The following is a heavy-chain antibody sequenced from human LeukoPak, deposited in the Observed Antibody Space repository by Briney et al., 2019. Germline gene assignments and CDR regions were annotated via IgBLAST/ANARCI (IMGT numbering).Heavy chain of an antibody. CDR2: ISAYGGIT. Sequence: ASVKASCKASRSTFTSHGISWVRQSPGPGLECMGWISAYGGITNYAQKLQGRVTMTTDTSASTAYVELRRLRSDDTAVYHCARGGSGSQAFDYRGQGSLVTVSS. J-gene: IGHJ4*02. CDR1: RSTFTSHG. V-gene: IGHV1-18*01. D-gene: IGHD3-10*01. CDR3: ARGGSGSQAFDY.